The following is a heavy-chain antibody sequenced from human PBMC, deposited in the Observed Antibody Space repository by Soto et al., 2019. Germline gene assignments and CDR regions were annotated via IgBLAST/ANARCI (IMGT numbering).Heavy chain of an antibody. Sequence: GGSLRLSCAASGFTVSSNYMSWVRQAPGKGLEWVSVIYSGGSTYYADSVKGRFTISRDNSKNTLYLQMNSLRAEDTAVYYCARGQQLENYFDYWGQGTLVTVSS. D-gene: IGHD6-13*01. J-gene: IGHJ4*02. CDR3: ARGQQLENYFDY. CDR1: GFTVSSNY. CDR2: IYSGGST. V-gene: IGHV3-53*01.